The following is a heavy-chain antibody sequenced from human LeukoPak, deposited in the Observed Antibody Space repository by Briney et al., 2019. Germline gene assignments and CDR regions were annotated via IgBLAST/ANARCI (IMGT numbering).Heavy chain of an antibody. D-gene: IGHD6-25*01. CDR2: IIPIFGIP. CDR1: GGTFRTFA. J-gene: IGHJ6*03. CDR3: GLSGNYYYYYMDV. V-gene: IGHV1-69*13. Sequence: ASVKVSCKASGGTFRTFAISWVRQAPGQGLEWMGGIIPIFGIPDSAQKFQGRLTITADESTTTAYMALSSLRSDDTAIYYCGLSGNYYYYYMDVWGKGTTVTISS.